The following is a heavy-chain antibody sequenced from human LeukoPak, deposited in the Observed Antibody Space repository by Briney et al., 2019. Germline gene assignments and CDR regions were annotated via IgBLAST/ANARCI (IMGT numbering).Heavy chain of an antibody. CDR3: ARPTYTSSSRYFFDY. J-gene: IGHJ4*02. CDR2: SNPNSCGT. V-gene: IGHV1-2*02. Sequence: ASVKVSCKASGYTFTGHYMHWVRQAPGQGLAWMGWSNPNSCGTNYAQKFQGRVTMTRDTSISTAYMELSRLRSDDTAVYYCARPTYTSSSRYFFDYWGQGTLVTVSS. CDR1: GYTFTGHY. D-gene: IGHD6-13*01.